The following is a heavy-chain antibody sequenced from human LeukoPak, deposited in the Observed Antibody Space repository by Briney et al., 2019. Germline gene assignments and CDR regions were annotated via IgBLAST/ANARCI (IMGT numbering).Heavy chain of an antibody. J-gene: IGHJ3*02. V-gene: IGHV4-61*01. Sequence: SETLSLTCTVSGGSLRSGSYYWSWIRQPPGKGLEWIGYIHYTGTTNNRPSLKSRVTISIDTSKNQFSLKLTSVTAADTAVYYCARDRDYGDSGRAFDIWGHGTMVTVAS. CDR1: GGSLRSGSYY. D-gene: IGHD4-17*01. CDR3: ARDRDYGDSGRAFDI. CDR2: IHYTGTT.